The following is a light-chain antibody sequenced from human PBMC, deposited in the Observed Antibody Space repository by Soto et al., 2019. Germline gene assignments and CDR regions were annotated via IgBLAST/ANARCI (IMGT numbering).Light chain of an antibody. CDR2: GAS. V-gene: IGKV3-15*01. CDR3: QHRSNWPGT. J-gene: IGKJ2*01. CDR1: QSVSSN. Sequence: EIVMTQPPATLSVSAGERATLSCRASQSVSSNLAWYQQKPGQAPRLLIYGASTRATGIPARFSGSGSGTEFTLTISSLQSEDFAVYYCQHRSNWPGTFGQGTKVDI.